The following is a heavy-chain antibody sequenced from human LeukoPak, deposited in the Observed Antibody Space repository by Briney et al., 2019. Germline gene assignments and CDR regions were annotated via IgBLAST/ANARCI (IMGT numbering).Heavy chain of an antibody. V-gene: IGHV3-30-3*01. Sequence: PGGSLRLSCAASGFTFRSYAMHWVRQAPGKGLEWVAVISYDGSNKYHADSVKGRFTISRDNSKNTLYLQMNSLRAEDTAVYYCAREGAEQAFDIWGQGTMVTVSS. CDR3: AREGAEQAFDI. D-gene: IGHD1-26*01. CDR2: ISYDGSNK. J-gene: IGHJ3*02. CDR1: GFTFRSYA.